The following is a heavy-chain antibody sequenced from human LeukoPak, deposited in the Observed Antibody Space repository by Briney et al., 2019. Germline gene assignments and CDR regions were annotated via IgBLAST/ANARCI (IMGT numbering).Heavy chain of an antibody. CDR3: AKDSRSGSYFYYYYYMDV. J-gene: IGHJ6*03. V-gene: IGHV3-23*01. Sequence: GGSLRLSCAASGFTFSSYGMSWVRQAPGKGLEWVSAISGSGGSTYYADSVKGRFTISRDNSKNTLYLQMNSLRAEDTAVYYCAKDSRSGSYFYYYYYMDVWGKGTTVTISS. CDR2: ISGSGGST. CDR1: GFTFSSYG. D-gene: IGHD1-26*01.